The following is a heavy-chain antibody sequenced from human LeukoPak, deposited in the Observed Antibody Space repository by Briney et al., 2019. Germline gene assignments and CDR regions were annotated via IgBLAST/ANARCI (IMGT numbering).Heavy chain of an antibody. CDR2: INPNSGGT. J-gene: IGHJ4*02. Sequence: GASVKVSCKASGYTFTGYYMHWVRQAPGQGLEWMGWINPNSGGTNYAQKFQGRVTMTRDTSISTAYMELSRLRSDDTAVYYCAREGSFGVVTPPAYWGQGTLVTVSS. D-gene: IGHD3-3*01. CDR1: GYTFTGYY. V-gene: IGHV1-2*02. CDR3: AREGSFGVVTPPAY.